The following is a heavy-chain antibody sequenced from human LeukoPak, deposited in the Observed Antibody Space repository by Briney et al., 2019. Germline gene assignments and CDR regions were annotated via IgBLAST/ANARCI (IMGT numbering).Heavy chain of an antibody. CDR3: ARGGGGYDFNFDY. J-gene: IGHJ4*02. CDR2: IKEDGSEK. CDR1: GFTFNKYW. Sequence: GGSLRLSCAASGFTFNKYWMAWVRQAPGKGLEWVANIKEDGSEKNYVDSVKGRFTISRDNSKNILYLQMNSLRAEDTAVYYCARGGGGYDFNFDYWGQGTLVTVSS. V-gene: IGHV3-7*03. D-gene: IGHD5-12*01.